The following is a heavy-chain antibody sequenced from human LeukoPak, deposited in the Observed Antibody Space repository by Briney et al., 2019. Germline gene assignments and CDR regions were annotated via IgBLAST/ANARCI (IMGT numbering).Heavy chain of an antibody. D-gene: IGHD3-16*01. V-gene: IGHV3-7*03. CDR3: ARGGGLDV. Sequence: GGSLRLSCAASGFTFSSYWMNWARQAPGKGLEWVASINHNGNVNYYVDSVKGRFTISRDNAQNSLYLQMSNLRAEDTAVYFCARGGGLDVWGQGATVTVSS. CDR1: GFTFSSYW. CDR2: INHNGNVN. J-gene: IGHJ6*02.